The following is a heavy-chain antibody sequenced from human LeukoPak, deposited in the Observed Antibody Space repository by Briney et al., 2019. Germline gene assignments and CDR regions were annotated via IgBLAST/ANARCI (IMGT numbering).Heavy chain of an antibody. J-gene: IGHJ4*02. CDR1: GGSISDYY. CDR2: IYYSGST. Sequence: SETLSLTCTVSGGSISDYYWNWIRQPPGKGLEWIGYIYYSGSTNYNPSLKSRVTISVDTSKNQFSLKLSSVTAADTAVYYCARHAPRDPFDYWGQGTLVTVSS. CDR3: ARHAPRDPFDY. V-gene: IGHV4-59*08.